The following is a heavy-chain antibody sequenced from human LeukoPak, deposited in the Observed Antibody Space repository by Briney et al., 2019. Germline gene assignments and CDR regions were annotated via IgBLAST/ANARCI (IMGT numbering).Heavy chain of an antibody. D-gene: IGHD1-26*01. CDR1: GFSFSMYS. J-gene: IGHJ3*02. Sequence: PGGSLRLSCAASGFSFSMYSMAWVRQAPGKGLEWVSVINDRGGYIQDADSVKGRFTISRDNYQNTLFLQMNSLRAEDTAVYYCAKDLGATGAFDIWGQGTMVTVSS. CDR2: INDRGGYI. CDR3: AKDLGATGAFDI. V-gene: IGHV3-23*01.